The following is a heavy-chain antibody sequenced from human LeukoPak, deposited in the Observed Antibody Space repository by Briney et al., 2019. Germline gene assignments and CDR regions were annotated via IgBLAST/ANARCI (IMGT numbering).Heavy chain of an antibody. CDR3: ARQLPTAAADTRGYFDY. V-gene: IGHV4-39*01. D-gene: IGHD6-25*01. CDR2: LYYGENS. Sequence: SETLSLTCTVSGGPISFISSSTYYWGWIRQAPGKGLEWIGSLYYGENSHYNPSLKSRATLSVDTSNNQFSLKLTSVTAADAAVYFCARQLPTAAADTRGYFDYWGQGTVVTVSS. J-gene: IGHJ4*02. CDR1: GGPISFISSSTYY.